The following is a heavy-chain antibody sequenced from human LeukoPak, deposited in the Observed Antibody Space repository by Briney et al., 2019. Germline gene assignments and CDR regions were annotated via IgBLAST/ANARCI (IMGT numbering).Heavy chain of an antibody. CDR3: ASAQLFRDAFDI. CDR1: GGSISSYY. D-gene: IGHD3-10*01. V-gene: IGHV4-4*07. Sequence: SETLSLTCTVSGGSISSYYWSWIRQPAGKGLEWIGRIYTSGSTNYNPSLKSRATMSVDTSKNQFSLKLSSVTAADTAVYYCASAQLFRDAFDIWGQGTMVTVSS. CDR2: IYTSGST. J-gene: IGHJ3*02.